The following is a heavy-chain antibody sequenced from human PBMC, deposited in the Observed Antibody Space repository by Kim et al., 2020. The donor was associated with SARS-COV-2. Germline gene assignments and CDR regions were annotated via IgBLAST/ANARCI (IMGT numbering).Heavy chain of an antibody. V-gene: IGHV3-7*01. CDR2: IKPDGSET. D-gene: IGHD2-21*02. Sequence: GWSLRLSCAASGFTFSNSWMSWVRQALGKGLEWVAHIKPDGSETYYVDSVKGRFTISRDNGKSSLSLQMDSLRVEDTAIYYCTTGTAKWGQGTLVTVSS. J-gene: IGHJ4*02. CDR1: GFTFSNSW. CDR3: TTGTAK.